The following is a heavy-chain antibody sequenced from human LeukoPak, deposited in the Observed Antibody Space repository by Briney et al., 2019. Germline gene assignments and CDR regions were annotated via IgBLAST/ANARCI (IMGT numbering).Heavy chain of an antibody. CDR3: ASLPSEDYYYYYMDV. CDR2: IYSGGST. J-gene: IGHJ6*03. CDR1: GLTVSSNY. V-gene: IGHV3-66*02. Sequence: TGGSLRLSCAASGLTVSSNYMSWVRQAPGKGLEWVSVIYSGGSTYYADSVKGRFTISRDNSKNTLYLQMNSLRAEDTAVYYCASLPSEDYYYYYMDVWGKGTTVTVSS.